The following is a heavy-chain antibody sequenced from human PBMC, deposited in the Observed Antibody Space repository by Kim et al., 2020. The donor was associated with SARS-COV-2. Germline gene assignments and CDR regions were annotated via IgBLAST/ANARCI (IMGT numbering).Heavy chain of an antibody. CDR3: ARQLGGNSSAGLTG. V-gene: IGHV4-39*01. CDR2: IYYSGST. CDR1: GGSISSSSYY. Sequence: SETLSLTCTVSGGSISSSSYYWGWIRQPPGKGLEWIGSIYYSGSTYYNPSLKSRVTISVDTSKNQFSLKLSSVTAADTAVYYCARQLGGNSSAGLTGWGQGTLVTVSS. J-gene: IGHJ4*02. D-gene: IGHD6-19*01.